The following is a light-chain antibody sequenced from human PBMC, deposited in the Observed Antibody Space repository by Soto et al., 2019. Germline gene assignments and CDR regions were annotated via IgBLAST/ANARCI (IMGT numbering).Light chain of an antibody. Sequence: QSVLTQPPSASGTPGRRVVISCPGSSSNIGSNTVNWYQQLPGTAPKLLIYSNNHRPSGVPDRFSGSKSGTSASLAISGLQSDDEAGYYCAAWDDSLNGYVFATGTKVTVL. J-gene: IGLJ1*01. V-gene: IGLV1-44*01. CDR2: SNN. CDR1: SSNIGSNT. CDR3: AAWDDSLNGYV.